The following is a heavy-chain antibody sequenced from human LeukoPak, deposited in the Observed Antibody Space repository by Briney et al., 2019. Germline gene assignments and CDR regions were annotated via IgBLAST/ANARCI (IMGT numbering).Heavy chain of an antibody. J-gene: IGHJ4*02. CDR3: ARDSRDGYKVDDY. D-gene: IGHD5-24*01. CDR1: GFTFSSYS. Sequence: PGGSLRLSCAASGFTFSSYSMNWVRQAPGKGLEWVSSISSSSSYIYYADSVKGRFTISRDNAKNSLYLQTNSLRAEDTAVYYCARDSRDGYKVDDYWGQGTLVTVSS. CDR2: ISSSSSYI. V-gene: IGHV3-21*01.